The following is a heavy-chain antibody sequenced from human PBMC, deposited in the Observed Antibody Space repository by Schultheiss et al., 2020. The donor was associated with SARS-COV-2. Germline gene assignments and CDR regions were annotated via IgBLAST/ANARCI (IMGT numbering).Heavy chain of an antibody. CDR2: ISGSGGST. D-gene: IGHD4-23*01. V-gene: IGHV3-23*01. J-gene: IGHJ6*03. CDR3: ARVVSLLTYYYYMDV. Sequence: GGSLRLSCAASGFTFSSYDMHWVRQATGKGLEWVSAISGSGGSTYYADSVKGRFTISRDNSKNSLYLQMNSLRAEDTAVYYCARVVSLLTYYYYMDVWGKGTTVTVSS. CDR1: GFTFSSYD.